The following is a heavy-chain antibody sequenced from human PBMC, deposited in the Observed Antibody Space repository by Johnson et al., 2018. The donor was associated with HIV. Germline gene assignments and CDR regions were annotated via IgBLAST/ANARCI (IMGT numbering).Heavy chain of an antibody. CDR3: ARDAYYGSGSYSQRNTFDV. J-gene: IGHJ3*01. V-gene: IGHV3-20*04. CDR2: ISWNGGNT. CDR1: GFTFDDYG. D-gene: IGHD3-10*01. Sequence: VQLVESGGGVVRPGGSLRLSCAASGFTFDDYGMSWVRQAPGKGLEWVSGISWNGGNTDYADSVKGRFTISRDNSKNTLYLQMNSLRPEDTAVYYCARDAYYGSGSYSQRNTFDVWGQGTMVAVSS.